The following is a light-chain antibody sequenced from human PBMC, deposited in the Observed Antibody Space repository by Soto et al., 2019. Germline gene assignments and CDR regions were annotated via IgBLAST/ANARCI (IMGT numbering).Light chain of an antibody. V-gene: IGKV1-9*01. CDR3: QQVNSYPFT. CDR2: VAS. Sequence: DIQLTQSPSFLSASVGDSVTITCRASQDISSYLAWYQQKPGKAPKLLISVASILQSGVPSRFSGSGSGTEFTLTISSLQPEDFATFYCQQVNSYPFTFGPGTTVDFK. J-gene: IGKJ3*01. CDR1: QDISSY.